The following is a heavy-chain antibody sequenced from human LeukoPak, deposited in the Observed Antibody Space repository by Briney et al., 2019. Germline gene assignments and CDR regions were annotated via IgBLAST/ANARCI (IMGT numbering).Heavy chain of an antibody. J-gene: IGHJ6*03. CDR1: GGSISSSSYY. Sequence: SETLSLTCTVSGGSISSSSYYWGWIRQPPGKGLEWIGSIYYSESTYYNPSLKSRVTISVDTSKNQFSLKLSSVTAADTAVYYCARLAGTFYYYYYMDVWGKGTTVTVSS. D-gene: IGHD1-7*01. V-gene: IGHV4-39*01. CDR3: ARLAGTFYYYYYMDV. CDR2: IYYSEST.